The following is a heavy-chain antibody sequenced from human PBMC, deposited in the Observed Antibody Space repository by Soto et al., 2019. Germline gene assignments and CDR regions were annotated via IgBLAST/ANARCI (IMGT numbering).Heavy chain of an antibody. CDR1: GYTLTELS. V-gene: IGHV1-24*01. Sequence: ASVKVSCKVSGYTLTELSMHWVRQAPGKGLEWMGGFDPGDGETIYAQKFQGRVTMTEDTSTDTAYMELSSLRSEDTAVYYCAHIAAAPPHQPDYWGQGTLVTVSS. CDR3: AHIAAAPPHQPDY. D-gene: IGHD6-13*01. CDR2: FDPGDGET. J-gene: IGHJ4*02.